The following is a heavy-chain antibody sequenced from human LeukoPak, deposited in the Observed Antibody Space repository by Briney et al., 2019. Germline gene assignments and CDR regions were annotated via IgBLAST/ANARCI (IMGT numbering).Heavy chain of an antibody. Sequence: SETLSLTCAVYGGSFSGYHWSWIRQPPGKGLEWIGEINHSGSTNYNPSLKSRVTISVDTSKNQFSLKLSSVTAADTAVYYCVLTRNYYGMDVWGQGTTVTVSS. J-gene: IGHJ6*02. CDR3: VLTRNYYGMDV. CDR2: INHSGST. CDR1: GGSFSGYH. V-gene: IGHV4-34*01. D-gene: IGHD3-9*01.